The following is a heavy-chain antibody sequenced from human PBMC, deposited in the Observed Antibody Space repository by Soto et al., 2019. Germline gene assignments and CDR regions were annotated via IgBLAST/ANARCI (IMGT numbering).Heavy chain of an antibody. V-gene: IGHV1-2*02. CDR1: GYTFTGYY. CDR2: INPNSGGT. D-gene: IGHD1-26*01. J-gene: IGHJ4*02. Sequence: QVQLVQSGAEVKKPGASVKVSCKASGYTFTGYYMHWVRQAPGQGLEWMGWINPNSGGTKYAQKFQGRVTMTRDTSISTAYMELSMLRSDDTAVYYCAPHLMAANLSFDYWGQGTLVTDSS. CDR3: APHLMAANLSFDY.